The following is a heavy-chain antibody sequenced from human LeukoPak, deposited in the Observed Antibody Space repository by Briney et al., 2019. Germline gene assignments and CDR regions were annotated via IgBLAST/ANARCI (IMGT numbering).Heavy chain of an antibody. CDR3: ARVYTGRVWGYFDY. D-gene: IGHD1-26*01. CDR1: GYSFTSYW. J-gene: IGHJ4*02. V-gene: IGHV5-51*01. Sequence: GESLKISCKGSGYSFTSYWIGWVRQMPGKGLEWMGIIDPGDSDSRYSTSFQGQVTISADRSISTAYLQWRSLKASDTAMYYCARVYTGRVWGYFDYWGQGTLVTVSS. CDR2: IDPGDSDS.